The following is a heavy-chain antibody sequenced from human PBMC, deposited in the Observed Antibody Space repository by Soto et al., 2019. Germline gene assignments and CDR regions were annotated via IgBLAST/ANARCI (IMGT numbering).Heavy chain of an antibody. CDR3: ARGPTTTGTTGHYYYYMDV. CDR1: AYSVTGYS. J-gene: IGHJ6*03. Sequence: GTSVKLSCKASAYSVTGYSMHCVRQAPKQGLEWMGWMNPNSGNTGYAQKFQGRVTMTRNTSISTAYMELSSLRSEDTAVYYCARGPTTTGTTGHYYYYMDVWGKGTTVTVSS. D-gene: IGHD1-1*01. V-gene: IGHV1-8*02. CDR2: MNPNSGNT.